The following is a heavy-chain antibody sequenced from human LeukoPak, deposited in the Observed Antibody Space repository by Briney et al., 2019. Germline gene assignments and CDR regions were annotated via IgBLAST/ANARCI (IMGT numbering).Heavy chain of an antibody. D-gene: IGHD6-6*01. CDR2: IYTSGST. J-gene: IGHJ6*03. V-gene: IGHV4-4*07. CDR3: ARVEGDSSSSPYYYYYMDV. CDR1: GGSISSYY. Sequence: PSETLSLTCTVSGGSISSYYWSWIRQPAGKGLEWIGRIYTSGSTNYNPSLKSRVTMSVDTSKNQFSLKLSSVTAADTAVYYCARVEGDSSSSPYYYYYMDVWGKGTTVTVSS.